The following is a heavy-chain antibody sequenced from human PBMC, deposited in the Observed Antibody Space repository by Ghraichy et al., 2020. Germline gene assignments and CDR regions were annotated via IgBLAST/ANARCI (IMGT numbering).Heavy chain of an antibody. Sequence: GESLRLSCAASGFSFSSYWMSWVRQAPGKGLEWVGNIKQDGSETYYVDSVKGRFTISRDNAKNSLYLQMNSLRAEDTAVYYCANLPRSSGDYWGQGTLVIVSS. CDR3: ANLPRSSGDY. D-gene: IGHD5-12*01. V-gene: IGHV3-7*01. J-gene: IGHJ4*02. CDR1: GFSFSSYW. CDR2: IKQDGSET.